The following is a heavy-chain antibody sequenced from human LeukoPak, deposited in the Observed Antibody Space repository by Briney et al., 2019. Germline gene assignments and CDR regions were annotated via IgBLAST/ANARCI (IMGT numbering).Heavy chain of an antibody. V-gene: IGHV1-2*06. J-gene: IGHJ5*02. CDR3: ARAPLGYNWFDP. CDR2: INPNSGGT. CDR1: GYTFTGYY. Sequence: ASVKVSCKASGYTFTGYYMHWVRHPPGQGLEWMGRINPNSGGTNYAQKFQGRVTMTKDTSISTGYMELSRLRSDDTAVYYCARAPLGYNWFDPWGQGTLVTVSS. D-gene: IGHD3-10*01.